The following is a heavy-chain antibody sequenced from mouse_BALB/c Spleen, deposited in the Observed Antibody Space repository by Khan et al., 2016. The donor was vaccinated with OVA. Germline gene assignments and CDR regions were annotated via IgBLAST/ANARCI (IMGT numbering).Heavy chain of an antibody. D-gene: IGHD4-1*01. CDR2: IYPGSDST. CDR1: GYTFTDYV. V-gene: IGHV1-77*01. CDR3: ARAGWDVFAY. Sequence: QVQLQQSGPELVKPGASVKMSCKASGYTFTDYVMNWVKQRNGQGLEWIGQIYPGSDSTYYNEKFQGKATLTADRSSSTAYMQLSNLTSEDSAVYFCARAGWDVFAYWGQGTLVTVSA. J-gene: IGHJ3*01.